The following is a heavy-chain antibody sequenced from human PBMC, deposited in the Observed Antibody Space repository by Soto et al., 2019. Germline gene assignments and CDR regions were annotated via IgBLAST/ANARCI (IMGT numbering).Heavy chain of an antibody. V-gene: IGHV3-30*18. CDR2: ISYDGSNK. CDR1: GFTFSSYG. Sequence: GSLRLSCAASGFTFSSYGMHWVRQAPGKGLEWVAVISYDGSNKYYADSVKGRFTISRDNSKNTLHLQMNSLRAEDTAVYYCAKAGGYSGYDHDAFDIWGQGTMVNVSS. J-gene: IGHJ3*02. D-gene: IGHD5-12*01. CDR3: AKAGGYSGYDHDAFDI.